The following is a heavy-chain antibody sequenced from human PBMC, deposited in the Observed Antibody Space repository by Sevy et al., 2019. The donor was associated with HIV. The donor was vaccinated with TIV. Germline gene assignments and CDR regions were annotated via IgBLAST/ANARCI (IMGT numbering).Heavy chain of an antibody. J-gene: IGHJ4*02. CDR2: IKQDGSEK. Sequence: GGSLRLSCAASGFTFSSYWMSWVRQAPGKGLEWVANIKQDGSEKYYVDSVKGRFTISRDNAKNSLYLQMNSLRAEDTAVYYCARGPMVATSYFDYWGQRTLVTVSS. V-gene: IGHV3-7*01. CDR3: ARGPMVATSYFDY. D-gene: IGHD5-12*01. CDR1: GFTFSSYW.